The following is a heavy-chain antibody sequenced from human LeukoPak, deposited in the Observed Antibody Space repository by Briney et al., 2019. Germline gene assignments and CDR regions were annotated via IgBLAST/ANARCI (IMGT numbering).Heavy chain of an antibody. D-gene: IGHD2-2*01. CDR1: GFTFSSYE. V-gene: IGHV3-21*06. J-gene: IGHJ4*02. CDR2: ISSSSSYI. Sequence: GGSLRLSCAASGFTFSSYEMNWVRQAPGKGLEWVSSISSSSSYIYYADSVKGRFTISRDNAKNSLYLQMNSLRAEDTAVYYCARDGVSVVPAEYLTFDYWGQGTLVTVSS. CDR3: ARDGVSVVPAEYLTFDY.